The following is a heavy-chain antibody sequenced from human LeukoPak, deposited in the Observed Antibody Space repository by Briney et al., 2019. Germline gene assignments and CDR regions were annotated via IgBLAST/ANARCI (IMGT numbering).Heavy chain of an antibody. J-gene: IGHJ4*02. CDR3: ARDLVGAFRRGYYFDY. Sequence: SEALSLTCTVSVGSISSSSYYWGWIRQPPGKGLEWIGSIYYSGSTYYNASLKSRVTISVDTSKNQFSLKLSSVTATDTAVYYCARDLVGAFRRGYYFDYWGQGTLVTVSS. CDR1: VGSISSSSYY. D-gene: IGHD1-26*01. CDR2: IYYSGST. V-gene: IGHV4-39*07.